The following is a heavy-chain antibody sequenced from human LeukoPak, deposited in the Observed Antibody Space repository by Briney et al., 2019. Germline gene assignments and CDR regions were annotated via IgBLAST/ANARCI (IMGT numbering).Heavy chain of an antibody. V-gene: IGHV3-30*18. CDR2: ISYDGGHQ. J-gene: IGHJ6*02. D-gene: IGHD3-16*01. CDR1: GFTFTSYG. Sequence: GGSLRLSCEASGFTFTSYGVHWVRQAPGKGLGWLSVISYDGGHQYNADSVKGRFTISRDNSKNTVYLQLNSLRAEDTAVYYCAKDRRMMSPFYGMDVWGQGTTVIVSS. CDR3: AKDRRMMSPFYGMDV.